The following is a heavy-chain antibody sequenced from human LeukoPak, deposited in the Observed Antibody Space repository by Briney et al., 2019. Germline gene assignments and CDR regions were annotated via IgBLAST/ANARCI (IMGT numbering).Heavy chain of an antibody. CDR1: GGSISSSNW. D-gene: IGHD6-19*01. CDR3: ARGGSGWSPFDY. CDR2: IFHTGIA. V-gene: IGHV4-4*02. J-gene: IGHJ4*02. Sequence: SETLSLTCTVSGGSISSSNWWSWVRQTPEKGLEWIGEIFHTGIANYNPSPESRVTISIDKSKNQFSLKVISVTAADTAVYYCARGGSGWSPFDYWGQGTLVSVSS.